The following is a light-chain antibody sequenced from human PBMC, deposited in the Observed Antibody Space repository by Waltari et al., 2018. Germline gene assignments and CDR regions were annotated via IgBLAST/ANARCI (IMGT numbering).Light chain of an antibody. CDR2: WES. Sequence: DIVLTQSPPPLASCLGERAPTNCNSSRIVFYVTNNKNYLAWYQQKPGQPPRLLIYWESTRESGVPDRFSGSGSGTDFTLTISSLQAEDVAVYDCQHYDELPLTFGGGTKVEIK. J-gene: IGKJ4*01. CDR1: RIVFYVTNNKNY. CDR3: QHYDELPLT. V-gene: IGKV4-1*01.